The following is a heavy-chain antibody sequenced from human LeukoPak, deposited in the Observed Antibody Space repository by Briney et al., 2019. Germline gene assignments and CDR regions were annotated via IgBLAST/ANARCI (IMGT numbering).Heavy chain of an antibody. V-gene: IGHV3-21*01. Sequence: PGGSLRLSCAASGFTFSSYSMNWVRQAPRKGLEWVSSISSSSYIYYADSVKGRFTISRDNAKNSLYLQMSSLRAEDMAVYYCARRREFDYWGQGTLVTVSS. CDR3: ARRREFDY. CDR2: ISSSSYI. CDR1: GFTFSSYS. J-gene: IGHJ4*02.